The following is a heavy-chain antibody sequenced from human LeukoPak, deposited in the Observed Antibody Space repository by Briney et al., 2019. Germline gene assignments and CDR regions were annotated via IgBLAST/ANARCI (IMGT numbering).Heavy chain of an antibody. D-gene: IGHD2-21*02. CDR3: ARVPARRVVTTPSYFDS. CDR1: GGSISSYY. V-gene: IGHV4-59*01. CDR2: INYSGST. J-gene: IGHJ4*02. Sequence: SETLSLTCTVSGGSISSYYWTWIRQPPGMGLEWSGYINYSGSTNYNPSLKSRVTISADTSKNQFSLRLTSVTAADTAVYYCARVPARRVVTTPSYFDSWGQGTLVTVSS.